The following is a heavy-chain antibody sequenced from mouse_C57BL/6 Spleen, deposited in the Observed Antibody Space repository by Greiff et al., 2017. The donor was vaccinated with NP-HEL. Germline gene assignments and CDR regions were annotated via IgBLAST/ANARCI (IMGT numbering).Heavy chain of an antibody. CDR1: GFTFNTYA. V-gene: IGHV10-3*01. CDR2: IRSKSSNYAT. D-gene: IGHD1-1*01. CDR3: VRDLFTTVVDGAMDY. J-gene: IGHJ4*01. Sequence: DVKLVESGGGLVQPKGSLKLSCAASGFTFNTYAMHWVRQAPGKGLEWVARIRSKSSNYATYYADSVKDRFTISRDDSQSMLYLQMNNLKTEDTAMYYCVRDLFTTVVDGAMDYWGQGTSVTVSS.